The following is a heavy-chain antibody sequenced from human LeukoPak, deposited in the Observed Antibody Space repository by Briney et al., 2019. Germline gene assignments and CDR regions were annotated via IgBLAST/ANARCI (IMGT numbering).Heavy chain of an antibody. CDR3: ARDSHSGYDYGHFDY. CDR1: GGSISSSSYY. CDR2: IYYSGST. V-gene: IGHV4-39*07. D-gene: IGHD5-12*01. J-gene: IGHJ4*02. Sequence: SETLSLTCTVSGGSISSSSYYWGWIRQPPGKGLEWIGGIYYSGSTYYNPSLKSRVTISVDTSKNQFSLKLSSVTAADTAVYYCARDSHSGYDYGHFDYWGQGTLVTVSS.